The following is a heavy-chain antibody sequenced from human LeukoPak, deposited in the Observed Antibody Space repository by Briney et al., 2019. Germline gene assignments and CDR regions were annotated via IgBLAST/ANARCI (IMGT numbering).Heavy chain of an antibody. CDR1: GYTFTGYY. J-gene: IGHJ3*02. CDR3: ASYCGGDCWQSGPDAFDI. D-gene: IGHD2-21*02. CDR2: INPNSGGT. Sequence: GASVKVSCKASGYTFTGYYMHWVRQAPGQGLEWMGWINPNSGGTNYAQKFQGRVTMTRDTSISTAYMELSRLRSDDTAVYYCASYCGGDCWQSGPDAFDIWGQGTMVTVSS. V-gene: IGHV1-2*02.